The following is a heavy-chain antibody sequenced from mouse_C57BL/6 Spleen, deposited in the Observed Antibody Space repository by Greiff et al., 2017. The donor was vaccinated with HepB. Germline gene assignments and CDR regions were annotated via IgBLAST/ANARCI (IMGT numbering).Heavy chain of an antibody. D-gene: IGHD2-5*01. CDR3: TRRYYSNYFDY. CDR1: GFNIKDDY. CDR2: IDPENGDT. V-gene: IGHV14-4*01. Sequence: EVQLQESGAELVRPGASVKLSCTASGFNIKDDYMHWVKQRPEQGLEWIGWIDPENGDTEYASKFQGKATITADTSSNTAYLQLSSLTSEDTAVYYCTRRYYSNYFDYWGQGTTLTVSS. J-gene: IGHJ2*01.